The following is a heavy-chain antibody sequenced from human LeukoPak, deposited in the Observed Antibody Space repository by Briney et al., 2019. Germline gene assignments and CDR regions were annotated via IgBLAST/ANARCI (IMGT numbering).Heavy chain of an antibody. CDR2: IYYSGST. V-gene: IGHV4-39*07. CDR3: ARDLVVPAAKGPRPYFDY. D-gene: IGHD2-2*01. Sequence: SETLSLTCTVSGGSISSSSYYWGWIRQPPGKGLEWIGSIYYSGSTYYNPSLKSRVTISVDTSKNQFSLKLSSVTAADTAVYYCARDLVVPAAKGPRPYFDYWGQGTLVTVSS. J-gene: IGHJ4*02. CDR1: GGSISSSSYY.